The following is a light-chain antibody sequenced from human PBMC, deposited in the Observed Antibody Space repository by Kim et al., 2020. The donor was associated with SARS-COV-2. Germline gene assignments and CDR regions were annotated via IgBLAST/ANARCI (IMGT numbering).Light chain of an antibody. CDR3: QSYDSSLSGSV. Sequence: QGVTTSCTGSSSNSGAGYDVHWYQQLPGTAPKLLIYGNSNRPSGVPDRFSGSKSGTSASLAITGLQAEDEADYYCQSYDSSLSGSVFGGGTKVTVL. CDR1: SSNSGAGYD. J-gene: IGLJ3*02. CDR2: GNS. V-gene: IGLV1-40*01.